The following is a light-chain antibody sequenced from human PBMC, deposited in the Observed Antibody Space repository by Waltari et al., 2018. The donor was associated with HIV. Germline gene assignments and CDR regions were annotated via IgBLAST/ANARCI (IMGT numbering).Light chain of an antibody. J-gene: IGLJ2*01. V-gene: IGLV3-1*01. CDR2: EDV. CDR3: QAWDSHNVI. CDR1: KLGDKY. Sequence: SYELTQPPSVSVSPGQTAIITCSGDKLGDKYASWYQQRPGQSPVLVIDEDVKRPSGIPGRFAVSNSGNTATLTISGTQAMDESDYYCQAWDSHNVIFGGGTKLTVL.